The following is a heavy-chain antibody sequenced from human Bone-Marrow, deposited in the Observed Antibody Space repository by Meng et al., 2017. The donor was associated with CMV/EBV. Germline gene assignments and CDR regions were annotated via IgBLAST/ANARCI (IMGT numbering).Heavy chain of an antibody. CDR1: GFPFSTYG. D-gene: IGHD2-2*01. CDR2: VWYDGSNT. CDR3: AKGPYCTSSSCHGGMAFDI. V-gene: IGHV3-33*06. J-gene: IGHJ3*02. Sequence: GESLKISCVASGFPFSTYGTHWVRQTPGKGLEWVAVVWYDGSNTQYGDSVKGRFTISRDNSKKTLYLQMNSLRAEDTAVYYCAKGPYCTSSSCHGGMAFDIWGRGTLVTVSS.